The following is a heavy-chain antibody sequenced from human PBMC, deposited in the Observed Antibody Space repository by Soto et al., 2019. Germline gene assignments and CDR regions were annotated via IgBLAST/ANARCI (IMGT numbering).Heavy chain of an antibody. CDR2: IYYSGST. J-gene: IGHJ6*02. Sequence: SETLSLTCTVSGGSISSYYWSWIRQPPGKGLEWIGYIYYSGSTNYNPSLKSRVTMSVDTSKNQFSLKVSSVTAADTALYYCARLGGVCTTSCYGYYAMDVCGQGSTVTGSS. CDR3: ARLGGVCTTSCYGYYAMDV. V-gene: IGHV4-59*08. D-gene: IGHD2-2*01. CDR1: GGSISSYY.